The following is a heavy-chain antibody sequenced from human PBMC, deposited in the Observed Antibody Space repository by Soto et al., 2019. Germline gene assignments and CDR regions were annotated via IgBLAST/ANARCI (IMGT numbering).Heavy chain of an antibody. D-gene: IGHD3-16*01. CDR2: INHSGNN. J-gene: IGHJ3*02. CDR3: ARGGSNDWQVALDI. V-gene: IGHV4-34*01. CDR1: GGPLCAPG. Sequence: LETLTRSPFVYGGPLCAPGPIWIRQTPVNGLGGIEEINHSGNNNYSPSLKSRVAMSLDTSKNEFSLKLTSVTAADTAVYYCARGGSNDWQVALDIWGQGTTVPVSS.